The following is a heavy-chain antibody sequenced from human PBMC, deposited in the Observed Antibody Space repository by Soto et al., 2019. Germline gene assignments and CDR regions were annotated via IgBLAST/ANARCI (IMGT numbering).Heavy chain of an antibody. V-gene: IGHV1-18*04. CDR1: GYTFTRYG. CDR2: INSNHGKR. J-gene: IGHJ4*02. Sequence: QIQLVQSGLEVKKPGASVIVSCQTSGYTFTRYGINWVRQAPGQGLEWMGWINSNHGKRNYAEKFQGRITMTTNTSTRTGYMEVRGLKSDATAVYYGSIYCGDECEAGGHCGQGTLVTVAS. CDR3: SIYCGDECEAGGH. D-gene: IGHD2-21*01.